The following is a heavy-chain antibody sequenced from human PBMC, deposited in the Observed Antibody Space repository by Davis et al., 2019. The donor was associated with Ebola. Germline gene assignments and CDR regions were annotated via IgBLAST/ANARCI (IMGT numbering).Heavy chain of an antibody. CDR2: INSDGSST. CDR3: SRDMIEEGLSSPHPDFQH. J-gene: IGHJ1*01. CDR1: GFTFSSYW. V-gene: IGHV3-74*01. D-gene: IGHD3-22*01. Sequence: GESLKISCAASGFTFSSYWMHWVRQAPGKGLVWVSRINSDGSSTSYADSVKGRFTISRDNAKNTLYLQVYSLRAEDTAVYYCSRDMIEEGLSSPHPDFQHWGQGTLVTVSS.